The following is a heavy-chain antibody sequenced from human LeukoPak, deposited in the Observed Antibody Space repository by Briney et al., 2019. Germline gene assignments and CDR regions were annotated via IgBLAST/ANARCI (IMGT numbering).Heavy chain of an antibody. Sequence: GGSLRLSCAASGFTFSSYWMSWVRQAPGKGLEWVANIKQDGSEKYYVDSGKGRFTISRDNAKNSLYLQMNSVRAEDTAVYYCARRRGSYSNDYWGQGTLVTVSS. J-gene: IGHJ4*02. D-gene: IGHD1-26*01. CDR1: GFTFSSYW. CDR3: ARRRGSYSNDY. CDR2: IKQDGSEK. V-gene: IGHV3-7*01.